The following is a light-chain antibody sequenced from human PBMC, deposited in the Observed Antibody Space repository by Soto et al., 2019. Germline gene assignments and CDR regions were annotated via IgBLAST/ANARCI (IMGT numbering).Light chain of an antibody. Sequence: DLQMTQSPSSLSASVGDRVTITCRASQTIRYSLNWYQQKPGKAPKVLIYDASTLQSGVPPRFSGSGSGTDFALTISSLQPEDFVTYYCHQSAGSRTWTFGQGTRVEAK. J-gene: IGKJ1*01. CDR2: DAS. CDR3: HQSAGSRTWT. CDR1: QTIRYS. V-gene: IGKV1-39*01.